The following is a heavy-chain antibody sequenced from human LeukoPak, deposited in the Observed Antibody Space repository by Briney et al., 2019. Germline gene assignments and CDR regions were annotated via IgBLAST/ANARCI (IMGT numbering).Heavy chain of an antibody. V-gene: IGHV4-4*02. D-gene: IGHD3-22*01. CDR1: GGSISSSNW. Sequence: PSGTLSLTCAVSGGSISSSNWWSWVRQPAGKGLEWIGRISSSGSTNYNPSLKSRVTISVDTSKNQFSLKLSSVTAADTAVYFCARGPYSYDSSGAFDIWGQGTMVTVSS. J-gene: IGHJ3*02. CDR2: ISSSGST. CDR3: ARGPYSYDSSGAFDI.